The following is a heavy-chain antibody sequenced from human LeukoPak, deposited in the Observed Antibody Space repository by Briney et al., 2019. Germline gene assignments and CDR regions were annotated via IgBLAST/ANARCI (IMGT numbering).Heavy chain of an antibody. D-gene: IGHD1-14*01. CDR3: ARKQPGKPINWFDP. CDR1: GYSISSGYF. J-gene: IGHJ5*02. Sequence: SEILSLTCTVSGYSISSGYFWGWIRQPPGKGLEWIGSIYHSGSTYYNPSLKSRVSISVDTSKNQLSLKLSSVTAADTAVYYCARKQPGKPINWFDPWGQGTLVTVSS. V-gene: IGHV4-38-2*02. CDR2: IYHSGST.